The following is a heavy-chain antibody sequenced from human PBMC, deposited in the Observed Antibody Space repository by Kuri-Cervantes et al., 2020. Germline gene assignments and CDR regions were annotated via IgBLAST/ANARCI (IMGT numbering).Heavy chain of an antibody. V-gene: IGHV3-30*18. CDR1: GFTFSSYG. J-gene: IGHJ3*02. CDR3: AKLYALDAFDI. CDR2: ISYDGSDK. D-gene: IGHD3-16*01. Sequence: GGSLRLSCAASGFTFSSYGMHWVRQAPGKGLEWVAVISYDGSDKYYADSVKGRFTISRDNSKNTLYLQMNSLRAEGTAVYYCAKLYALDAFDIWGQGTMVTVSS.